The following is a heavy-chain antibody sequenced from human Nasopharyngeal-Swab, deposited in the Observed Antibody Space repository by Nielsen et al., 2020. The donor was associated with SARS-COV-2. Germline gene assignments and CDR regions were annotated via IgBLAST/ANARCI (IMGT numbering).Heavy chain of an antibody. CDR3: ARAGRVGDAYTGLDV. Sequence: SESLSLTCSVSGWSFNGFSWNWIRQAPGKGLEWICDINHNERTNYNPSLKSRISTFVDTSNNQVPIIVSSVSTGDPAVYYCARAGRVGDAYTGLDVWGPGTTVTVSS. D-gene: IGHD5-24*01. CDR2: INHNERT. V-gene: IGHV4-34*01. J-gene: IGHJ6*02. CDR1: GWSFNGFS.